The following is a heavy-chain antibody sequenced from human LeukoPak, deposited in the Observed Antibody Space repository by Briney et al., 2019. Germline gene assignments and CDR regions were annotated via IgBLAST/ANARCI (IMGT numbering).Heavy chain of an antibody. CDR3: ARARGVSTGYRPIDY. J-gene: IGHJ4*02. D-gene: IGHD3-22*01. Sequence: GRSLRLSCAASGFTFSSYGMHWVRQAPGKGLEWVAVIWYDGSNKHYAESVKGRFSISRDNSKSTLYLQMNSLRAEDTAVYYCARARGVSTGYRPIDYWGQGTLVTVSS. CDR1: GFTFSSYG. CDR2: IWYDGSNK. V-gene: IGHV3-33*01.